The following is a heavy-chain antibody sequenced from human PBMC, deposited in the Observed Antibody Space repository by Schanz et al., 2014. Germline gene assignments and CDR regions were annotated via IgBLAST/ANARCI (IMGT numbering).Heavy chain of an antibody. CDR1: GFTVSSNY. V-gene: IGHV3-53*01. D-gene: IGHD3-9*01. Sequence: EVQLVESGGGLIQPGGSLRLSCAASGFTVSSNYMSWVRQAPGKGLEWVSVIYSGGSTYYADSVKGRFTISRDNSKNTLSLQINSLRTEDTAVSSCATPLGCAVLTLYFDHWGQGSLVTVSS. J-gene: IGHJ4*02. CDR3: ATPLGCAVLTLYFDH. CDR2: IYSGGST.